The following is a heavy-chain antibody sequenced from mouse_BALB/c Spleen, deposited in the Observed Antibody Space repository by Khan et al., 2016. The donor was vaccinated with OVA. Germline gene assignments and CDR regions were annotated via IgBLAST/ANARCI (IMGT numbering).Heavy chain of an antibody. V-gene: IGHV1-77*01. CDR2: ISPGSGDT. D-gene: IGHD1-2*01. CDR1: GYTFTDYY. CDR3: ARRNYFGYTFAY. J-gene: IGHJ3*01. Sequence: QVQLQQSGAELARPGASVKLSCKASGYTFTDYYINWVKLRTGQGLEWIGEISPGSGDTYYNERFKGKATLTADKSSSTAYMQLRSPTSEASAVYFCARRNYFGYTFAYWGQGTLVTVSA.